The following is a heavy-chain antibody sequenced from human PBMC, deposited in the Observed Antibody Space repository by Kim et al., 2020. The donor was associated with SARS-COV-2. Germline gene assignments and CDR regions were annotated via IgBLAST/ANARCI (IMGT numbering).Heavy chain of an antibody. CDR1: GGSFSGYY. Sequence: SETLSLTCAVYGGSFSGYYWSWIRQPPGKGLEWIGEINHSGSTNYNPSLKSRVTISVDTSKNQFSLKLSSVTAADTAVYYCASKRNYYGSGSYYKLGEQSWGQGTLVTVSS. CDR3: ASKRNYYGSGSYYKLGEQS. J-gene: IGHJ5*02. CDR2: INHSGST. V-gene: IGHV4-34*01. D-gene: IGHD3-10*01.